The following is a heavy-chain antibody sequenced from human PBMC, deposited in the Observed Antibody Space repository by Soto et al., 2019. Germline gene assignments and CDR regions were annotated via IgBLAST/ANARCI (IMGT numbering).Heavy chain of an antibody. V-gene: IGHV3-11*01. CDR3: AKRCSENYYDPVFS. Sequence: QVQLVESGGGVVKTSGSLRIACAASGFTFSDYYMSWVRQAPGKGLEWVSYISSSGNTIYYADSVKGRFTISRDNAKNSVYLQMNGRRAEDTALYFFAKRCSENYYDPVFSWGQGTLVTVSS. CDR2: ISSSGNTI. CDR1: GFTFSDYY. D-gene: IGHD1-26*01. J-gene: IGHJ5*02.